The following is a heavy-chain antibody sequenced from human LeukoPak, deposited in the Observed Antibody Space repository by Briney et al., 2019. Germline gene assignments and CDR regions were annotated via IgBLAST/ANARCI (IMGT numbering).Heavy chain of an antibody. CDR1: GYTFTSYD. J-gene: IGHJ3*02. CDR3: ARHMREFWSRRQPGDAFDI. Sequence: RASVRVSCKTSGYTFTSYDITWVRQAPGQGLEWMCYISTYNYNTHHSQKFQGRVFMSTDSSSGTAYMDLQSLTSDDTAVYYCARHMREFWSRRQPGDAFDIWGQGTMVTVSS. D-gene: IGHD3-3*01. CDR2: ISTYNYNT. V-gene: IGHV1-18*01.